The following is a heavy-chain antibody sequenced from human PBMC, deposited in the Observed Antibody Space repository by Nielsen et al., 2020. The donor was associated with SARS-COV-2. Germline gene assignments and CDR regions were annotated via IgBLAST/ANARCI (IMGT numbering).Heavy chain of an antibody. Sequence: WLRQAPGQGLEWMGWFNPGSGGTKYAQKFQDRVTTTRDMSVNTAYMELSGLTSDDTAVYYCARGAQQWLADYWGQGTLVTVSS. J-gene: IGHJ4*02. D-gene: IGHD6-19*01. CDR3: ARGAQQWLADY. CDR2: FNPGSGGT. V-gene: IGHV1-2*02.